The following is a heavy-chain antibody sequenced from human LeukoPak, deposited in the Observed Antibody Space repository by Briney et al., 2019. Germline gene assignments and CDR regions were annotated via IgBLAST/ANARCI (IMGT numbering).Heavy chain of an antibody. CDR2: IWYDGSNK. Sequence: GRSLRLSCAASGFTFSSYGMHWVRQAPGKGLEWVAVIWYDGSNKYYADSVKGRFTISRDNSKNTLYLQMNSLRAEDTAVYYCAKDFYGDYGLFDYWGQGTLVTASS. V-gene: IGHV3-33*06. J-gene: IGHJ4*02. D-gene: IGHD4-17*01. CDR3: AKDFYGDYGLFDY. CDR1: GFTFSSYG.